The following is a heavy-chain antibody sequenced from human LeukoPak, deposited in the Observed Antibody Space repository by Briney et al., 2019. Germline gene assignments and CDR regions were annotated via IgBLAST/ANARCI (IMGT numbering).Heavy chain of an antibody. J-gene: IGHJ4*02. Sequence: AETLSLTCTVSGGSITNYWWSWIRQPPGKGLEWIGYIYYSGSTTNYNSSLRGRATISVDASKNQFSLRLRSVTAADTAVYYCARVGDWNDLVYWGQGTLVSVSS. D-gene: IGHD1-1*01. V-gene: IGHV4-59*01. CDR3: ARVGDWNDLVY. CDR1: GGSITNYW. CDR2: IYYSGSTT.